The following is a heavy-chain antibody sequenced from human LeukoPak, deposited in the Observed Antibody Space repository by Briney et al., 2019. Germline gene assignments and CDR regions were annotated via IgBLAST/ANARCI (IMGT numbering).Heavy chain of an antibody. CDR1: GFTVSSNY. CDR2: IYSGGST. D-gene: IGHD5-24*01. Sequence: GGSLRLSCAASGFTVSSNYMSWVRHAPGKGLEWVSVIYSGGSTYYADSVKGRFTISRANSKNTLYLQMNSLRAEDTAVYYCAREGWLQRKIYYGMDVWGQGTTVTVSS. V-gene: IGHV3-53*01. J-gene: IGHJ6*02. CDR3: AREGWLQRKIYYGMDV.